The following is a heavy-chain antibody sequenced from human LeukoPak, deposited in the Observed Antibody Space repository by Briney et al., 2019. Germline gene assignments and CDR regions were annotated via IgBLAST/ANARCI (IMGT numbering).Heavy chain of an antibody. Sequence: SETLSLTCTVSGGSISSSSYYWGWIRQPPGKGLEWIGSIYYSGSTYYNPSLKSRVTISVDTSKNQFSLKLSSVTAADTAVYYCSRLYGDYGWFDPWGQGTLVTVSS. CDR3: SRLYGDYGWFDP. D-gene: IGHD4-17*01. V-gene: IGHV4-39*07. J-gene: IGHJ5*02. CDR1: GGSISSSSYY. CDR2: IYYSGST.